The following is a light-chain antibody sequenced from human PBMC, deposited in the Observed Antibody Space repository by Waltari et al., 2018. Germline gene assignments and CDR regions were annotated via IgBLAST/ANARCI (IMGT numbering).Light chain of an antibody. CDR1: QSVSSY. CDR2: AAS. CDR3: QQSYNTPRT. V-gene: IGKV1-39*01. J-gene: IGKJ2*01. Sequence: DLQVTQSSSSLSASVGDRVTLTCRTSQSVSSYLHWYQQRPEQAPKLLIYAASTLHRGFPSRFSGSGSGTDYTLTITGLQPEDVATYFCQQSYNTPRTFGLGTKLQIK.